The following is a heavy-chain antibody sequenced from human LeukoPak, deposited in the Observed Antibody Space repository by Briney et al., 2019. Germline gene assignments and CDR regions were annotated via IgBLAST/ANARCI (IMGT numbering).Heavy chain of an antibody. CDR2: INHSGST. Sequence: SQTLSLTCAVYGGSFSGYYWNWIRQPPGKGLEWIGEINHSGSTNYNSSLKSRVTISVDTSKNQFSLKLTSVTAADTAVYYCARGPDCHDSNGYRYFDYWGQGTLVTVSS. CDR3: ARGPDCHDSNGYRYFDY. J-gene: IGHJ4*02. D-gene: IGHD3-22*01. V-gene: IGHV4-34*01. CDR1: GGSFSGYY.